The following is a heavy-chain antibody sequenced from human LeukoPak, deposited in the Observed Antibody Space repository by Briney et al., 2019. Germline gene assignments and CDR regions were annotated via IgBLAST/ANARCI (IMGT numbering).Heavy chain of an antibody. CDR2: IYPGDSDT. V-gene: IGHV5-51*01. Sequence: GESLKISCKGSGYSFTSYWIGWVRQMPGKGLEWMGIIYPGDSDTRYSPSFQGQVTTSADKSISTAYLQWSSLKASDTAMYYCARAPIAAAGAAEYFQHWGQGTLVTVSS. J-gene: IGHJ1*01. CDR1: GYSFTSYW. D-gene: IGHD6-13*01. CDR3: ARAPIAAAGAAEYFQH.